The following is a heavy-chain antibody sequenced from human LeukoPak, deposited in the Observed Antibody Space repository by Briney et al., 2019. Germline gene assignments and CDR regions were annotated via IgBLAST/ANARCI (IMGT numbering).Heavy chain of an antibody. CDR2: ISGSGGST. J-gene: IGHJ6*03. CDR1: GFTFSSYA. V-gene: IGHV3-23*01. Sequence: GSLRLSCAASGFTFSSYAMSWVRQAPGKGLEWVSAISGSGGSTYYADSVKGRFTISRDNSKNTLYLQMNSLRAEDTAVYYCAKHDDDFAYYYYYMDVWGKGTTVTVSS. CDR3: AKHDDDFAYYYYYMDV. D-gene: IGHD2-21*02.